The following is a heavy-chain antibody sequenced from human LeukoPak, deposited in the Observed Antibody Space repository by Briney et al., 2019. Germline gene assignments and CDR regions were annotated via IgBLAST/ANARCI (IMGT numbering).Heavy chain of an antibody. J-gene: IGHJ6*03. D-gene: IGHD2-21*02. CDR3: ARESPSHIVVVTAMLSYYYMDV. CDR1: GLTFSSYW. CDR2: IKQDGSEK. Sequence: GGSLRLSCAASGLTFSSYWMSWVRQAPGKGLEWVANIKQDGSEKYYVDSVKGRFTISRDNAKNSLYLQMNSLRAEDTAVYYCARESPSHIVVVTAMLSYYYMDVWGKGTTVTVSS. V-gene: IGHV3-7*01.